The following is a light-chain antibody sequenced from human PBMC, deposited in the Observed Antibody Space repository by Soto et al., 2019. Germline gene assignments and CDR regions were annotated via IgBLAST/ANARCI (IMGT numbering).Light chain of an antibody. CDR3: QQLSSYPVT. V-gene: IGKV1-9*01. CDR1: QGISSY. J-gene: IGKJ4*01. Sequence: DIQLTQSPSFLSASVGDRVTISCRASQGISSYISWYQQKPGKAPNLLIYKASTLKNGVPSRFSGSGAGTEFTLTISSLQPEDFATYYCQQLSSYPVTFGGGTKVEIK. CDR2: KAS.